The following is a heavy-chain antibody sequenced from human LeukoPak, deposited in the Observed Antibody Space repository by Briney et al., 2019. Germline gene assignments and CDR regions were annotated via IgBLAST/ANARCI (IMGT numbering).Heavy chain of an antibody. D-gene: IGHD6-19*01. CDR1: GYSFTSFW. Sequence: ESLKISFKGSGYSFTSFWIGWGRQMPGKGLEWIGIIYPGDSDTRYSPSFQGQVNTSADKSISSAYLQWERLKSSGTRMYYCARLPVAGPFDYWGQGTMVTVSS. V-gene: IGHV5-51*01. J-gene: IGHJ4*02. CDR3: ARLPVAGPFDY. CDR2: IYPGDSDT.